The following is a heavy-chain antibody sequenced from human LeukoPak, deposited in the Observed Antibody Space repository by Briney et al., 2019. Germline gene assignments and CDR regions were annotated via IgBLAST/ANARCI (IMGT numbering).Heavy chain of an antibody. Sequence: PGGSLRLSCAASGFTFSSNTMNWVRQAPGKGQEWVSYISSSRGTIYYADSVKGRFTIARDNAKNSLYLQMNSLRAEDTAVYYCARDLDYAFDYWGQGTLVTVSS. CDR3: ARDLDYAFDY. CDR2: ISSSRGTI. J-gene: IGHJ4*02. D-gene: IGHD4-17*01. V-gene: IGHV3-48*01. CDR1: GFTFSSNT.